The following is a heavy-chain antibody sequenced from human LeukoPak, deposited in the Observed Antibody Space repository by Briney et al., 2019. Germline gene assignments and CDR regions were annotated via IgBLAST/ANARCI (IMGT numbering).Heavy chain of an antibody. CDR2: IYYSGST. V-gene: IGHV4-59*01. CDR3: ARSTDYYDSSGYYFPDAFGI. CDR1: GGSISSYY. J-gene: IGHJ3*02. Sequence: SETLSLTCTVSGGSISSYYWSWIRQPPGKGLEWIGYIYYSGSTNYNPSLKSRVTISVDTSKNQFSLKLSSVTAADTAVYYCARSTDYYDSSGYYFPDAFGIWGQGTMVTVSS. D-gene: IGHD3-22*01.